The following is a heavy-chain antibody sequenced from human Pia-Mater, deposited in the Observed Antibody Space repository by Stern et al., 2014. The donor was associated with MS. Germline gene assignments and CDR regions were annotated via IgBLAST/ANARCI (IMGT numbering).Heavy chain of an antibody. D-gene: IGHD3-10*01. CDR1: GGSISSSNYY. Sequence: QAQLQESGPGLVKPSETLSLTCTVSGGSISSSNYYWAWIRQPPGKGLDWIGSVYDTGSTYYNPSLESRVAISVDTSKHQFSLKLGSVTAADTAVYYCARALWFGELSFDYWGQGTLVTVSS. J-gene: IGHJ4*02. CDR2: VYDTGST. CDR3: ARALWFGELSFDY. V-gene: IGHV4-39*01.